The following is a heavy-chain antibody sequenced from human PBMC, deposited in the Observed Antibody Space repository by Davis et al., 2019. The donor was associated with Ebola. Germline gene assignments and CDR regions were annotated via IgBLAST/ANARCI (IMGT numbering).Heavy chain of an antibody. CDR3: ARTGIWSGKGWFDP. CDR2: IYYSGST. Sequence: PSETLSLTCTVSGGSVSSGSYYWSWIRQPPGKGLEWIGYIYYSGSTNYNPSLKSRVTISVDTSKNQFSLKLSSVTAADTAVYYCARTGIWSGKGWFDPWGQGTLVTVSS. CDR1: GGSVSSGSYY. V-gene: IGHV4-61*01. J-gene: IGHJ5*02. D-gene: IGHD3-3*01.